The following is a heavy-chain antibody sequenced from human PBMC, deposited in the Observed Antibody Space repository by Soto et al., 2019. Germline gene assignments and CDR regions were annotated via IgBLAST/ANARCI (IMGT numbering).Heavy chain of an antibody. CDR3: AHRVLRTVFGVVTTTAIYFDF. CDR1: GFSLTTSGVG. CDR2: IYWDDAK. Sequence: QITLNESGPTQVKPRQTLTLTCTFSGFSLTTSGVGVGWIRQSPGKAPEWLALIYWDDAKRYSPSLKSRLTITKDTSKNQVVLTMADLDPADTATYYCAHRVLRTVFGVVTTTAIYFDFWGQGTPVAVSS. D-gene: IGHD3-3*01. J-gene: IGHJ4*02. V-gene: IGHV2-5*02.